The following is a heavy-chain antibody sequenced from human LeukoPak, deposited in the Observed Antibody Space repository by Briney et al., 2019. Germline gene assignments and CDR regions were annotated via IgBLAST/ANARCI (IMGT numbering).Heavy chain of an antibody. CDR1: GFSFRDYP. CDR2: ISAGADVI. V-gene: IGHV3-23*01. D-gene: IGHD3-22*01. Sequence: GGSLRLSCEAAGFSFRDYPMGWVRRASGKRLEWVSGISAGADVIFYADPVKGRFTISRDNSKNTLYLQMNSLRAEDSAEYYCARDTGVAYYYDSSGYSAFDIWGQGTMVTVSS. J-gene: IGHJ3*02. CDR3: ARDTGVAYYYDSSGYSAFDI.